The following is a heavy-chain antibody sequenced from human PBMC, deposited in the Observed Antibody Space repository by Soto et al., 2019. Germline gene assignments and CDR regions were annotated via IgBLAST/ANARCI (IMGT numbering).Heavy chain of an antibody. Sequence: ASVKVSCKASGYTFTSYDINWVRQATGQGLEWMGWMNPNSGNTGYAQKFQGRVTMTRNTSISTAYMELSSLRSEDTAVYYCARADRVVVVAATRALSAFDIWGQGTMVTVSS. CDR3: ARADRVVVVAATRALSAFDI. D-gene: IGHD2-15*01. CDR2: MNPNSGNT. V-gene: IGHV1-8*01. CDR1: GYTFTSYD. J-gene: IGHJ3*02.